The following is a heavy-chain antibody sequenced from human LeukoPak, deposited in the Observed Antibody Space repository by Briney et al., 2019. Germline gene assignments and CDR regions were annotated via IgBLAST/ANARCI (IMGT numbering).Heavy chain of an antibody. Sequence: PGGSLRLSCAASGFIFSSYGMHRVRQAPGKGLEWVTFIRYDGSNKYYADSVKGRFTISRDNSKNTLYLQTDSLRAEDTAVYYCAKDQRMGIAGTFDYWGQGTLVTVSS. V-gene: IGHV3-30*02. CDR2: IRYDGSNK. D-gene: IGHD1-7*01. CDR3: AKDQRMGIAGTFDY. J-gene: IGHJ4*02. CDR1: GFIFSSYG.